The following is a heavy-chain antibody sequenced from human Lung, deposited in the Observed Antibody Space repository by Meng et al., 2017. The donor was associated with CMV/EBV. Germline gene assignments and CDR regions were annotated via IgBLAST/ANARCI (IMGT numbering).Heavy chain of an antibody. CDR1: GFTFSDYG. Sequence: GESLKISCVASGFTFSDYGMHWVRQAPGKGLEWVAFTRFDGRFTYYPDSVKGRFTISRDNSRNTLFLQMNSLRPDDTALYYCAKEQTSSRRFLEGGPNFDLWGRGXLVTVSS. V-gene: IGHV3-30*02. CDR2: TRFDGRFT. D-gene: IGHD3-3*01. J-gene: IGHJ2*01. CDR3: AKEQTSSRRFLEGGPNFDL.